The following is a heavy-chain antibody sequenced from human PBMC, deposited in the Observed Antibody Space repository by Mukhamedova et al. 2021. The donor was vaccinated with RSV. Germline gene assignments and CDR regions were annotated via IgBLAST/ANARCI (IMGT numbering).Heavy chain of an antibody. J-gene: IGHJ5*02. CDR3: ARDQGHGSGSHGWFDP. V-gene: IGHV4-59*01. Sequence: YYNPSLKSRVTISVDTSKNQFSLKLTSVTTADTAMYYCARDQGHGSGSHGWFDPWGQGTLVSVSP. D-gene: IGHD3-10*01.